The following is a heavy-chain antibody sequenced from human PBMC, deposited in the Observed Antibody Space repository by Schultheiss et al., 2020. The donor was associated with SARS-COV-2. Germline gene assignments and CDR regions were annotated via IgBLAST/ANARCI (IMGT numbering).Heavy chain of an antibody. CDR2: ISSSGSTI. J-gene: IGHJ4*02. CDR1: GFTFSSYE. V-gene: IGHV3-48*03. CDR3: ATGDTAMGYFDY. D-gene: IGHD5-18*01. Sequence: GGSLRLSCAASGFTFSSYEMNWVRQAPGKGLEWVSYISSSGSTIYYADSVKGRFTISRDNAKNSLYLQMNSLRAEDTAVYYCATGDTAMGYFDYWGQGTLVTVSS.